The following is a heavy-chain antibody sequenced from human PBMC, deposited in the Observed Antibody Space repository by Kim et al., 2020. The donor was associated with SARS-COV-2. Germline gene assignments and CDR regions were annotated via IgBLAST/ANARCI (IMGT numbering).Heavy chain of an antibody. V-gene: IGHV3-13*01. Sequence: GGSLRLSCAASGFTFSSYDMHWVRQATGKGLEWVSAIGTAGDTYYPGSVKGRFTISRENAKNSWYLQMNSLRAGDTAVYYCARGSPSGTYYYDSSGLFDPWGQGTLVTVSS. CDR1: GFTFSSYD. CDR2: IGTAGDT. D-gene: IGHD3-22*01. CDR3: ARGSPSGTYYYDSSGLFDP. J-gene: IGHJ5*02.